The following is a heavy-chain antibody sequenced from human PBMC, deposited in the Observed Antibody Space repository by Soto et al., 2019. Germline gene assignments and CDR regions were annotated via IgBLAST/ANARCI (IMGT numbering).Heavy chain of an antibody. V-gene: IGHV3-73*01. Sequence: RWSLRLCCAASGFTFSGSAMHWVRQASGKGLEWVGRIRSKANSYATAYAASVKGRFTISRDDSKNTAYLQMNSLKTEDTAVYYCTRQSRWAAAYYYYGMDVWGQGTTVTVSS. CDR1: GFTFSGSA. CDR2: IRSKANSYAT. J-gene: IGHJ6*02. D-gene: IGHD6-13*01. CDR3: TRQSRWAAAYYYYGMDV.